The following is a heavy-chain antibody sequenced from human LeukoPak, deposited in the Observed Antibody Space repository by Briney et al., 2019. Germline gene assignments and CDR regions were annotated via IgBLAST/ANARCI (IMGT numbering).Heavy chain of an antibody. Sequence: SETLSLTCTVSGYSISSGYYRGWIRQPPGKGLEWIGSIYHSGSTYYNPSLKSRVTISVDTSKNQFSLKLSSVTAADTAVYYCRRKDADGAFDIWGQGTMVTVSS. J-gene: IGHJ3*02. CDR1: GYSISSGYY. CDR2: IYHSGST. D-gene: IGHD5-24*01. CDR3: RRKDADGAFDI. V-gene: IGHV4-38-2*02.